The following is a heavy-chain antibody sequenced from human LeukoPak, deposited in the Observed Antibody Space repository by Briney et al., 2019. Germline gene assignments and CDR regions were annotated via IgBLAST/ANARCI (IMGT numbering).Heavy chain of an antibody. CDR3: ATDLSGSYFDY. CDR2: INPSGGST. Sequence: GASVKVSCKASGYTFTSYYMHWVRQAPGQGLEWMGIINPSGGSTSYAQKFQGRVTMTEDTSTDTAYMELSSLRSEDTAVYYCATDLSGSYFDYWGQGTLVTVSS. V-gene: IGHV1-46*01. CDR1: GYTFTSYY. D-gene: IGHD1-26*01. J-gene: IGHJ4*02.